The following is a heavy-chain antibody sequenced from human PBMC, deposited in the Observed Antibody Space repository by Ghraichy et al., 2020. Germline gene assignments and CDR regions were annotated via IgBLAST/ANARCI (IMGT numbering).Heavy chain of an antibody. CDR2: ISSNGGST. Sequence: GGSLRLSCAASGFTFSSYAMHWVRQAPGKGLEYVSAISSNGGSTYYANSVKGRFTISRDNSKNTLYLQMGSLRAEDMAVYYCARDLGSSGSFDPWGQGTLVTVSS. V-gene: IGHV3-64*01. CDR1: GFTFSSYA. D-gene: IGHD6-19*01. J-gene: IGHJ5*02. CDR3: ARDLGSSGSFDP.